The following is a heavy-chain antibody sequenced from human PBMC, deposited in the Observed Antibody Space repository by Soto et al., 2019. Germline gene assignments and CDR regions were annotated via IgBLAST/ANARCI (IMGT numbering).Heavy chain of an antibody. V-gene: IGHV4-31*03. J-gene: IGHJ4*02. Sequence: PSETLSLTCTVSGGSISSGGYYWSWIRQHPGKGLEWIGYIYYSGSTYYNPSLKSRVTISVDTSKNQFSLKLSSVTAADTAVYYCARKSVAARPFDDWGQGTLVTVSS. D-gene: IGHD6-6*01. CDR1: GGSISSGGYY. CDR2: IYYSGST. CDR3: ARKSVAARPFDD.